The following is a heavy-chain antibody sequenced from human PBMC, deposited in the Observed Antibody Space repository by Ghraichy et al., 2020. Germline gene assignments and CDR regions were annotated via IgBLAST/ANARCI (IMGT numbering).Heavy chain of an antibody. Sequence: SVKVSCKASRGTLRSFVLSWVRQAPGQGLEWMGGIIPVHGTTNYPQKIQGRLSITADDSTGTVYMELSSLRSEDTAVYYCARTSRLLRPKYAYYAMDVWGQGTTIIVSS. V-gene: IGHV1-69*13. D-gene: IGHD3-22*01. CDR2: IIPVHGTT. J-gene: IGHJ6*02. CDR3: ARTSRLLRPKYAYYAMDV. CDR1: RGTLRSFV.